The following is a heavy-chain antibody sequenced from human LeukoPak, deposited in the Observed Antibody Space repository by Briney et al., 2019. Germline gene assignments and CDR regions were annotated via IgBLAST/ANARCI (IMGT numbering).Heavy chain of an antibody. J-gene: IGHJ4*02. V-gene: IGHV1-18*04. CDR3: ARYCSGGSCYHNFDY. CDR2: ISAYNGNT. Sequence: GASVKVSCKASGYTFTSYGIGWVRQAPGQGLEWMGWISAYNGNTNYAQKLQGRVTMTTDTSTSTAYMELRSLRSDDTAVYYCARYCSGGSCYHNFDYWGQGILVTVSS. CDR1: GYTFTSYG. D-gene: IGHD2-15*01.